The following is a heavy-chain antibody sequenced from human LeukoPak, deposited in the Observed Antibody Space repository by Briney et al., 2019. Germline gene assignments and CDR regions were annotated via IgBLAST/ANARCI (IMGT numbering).Heavy chain of an antibody. J-gene: IGHJ3*02. D-gene: IGHD3-22*01. CDR1: GGSFSGYY. V-gene: IGHV4-34*01. Sequence: SETLSLTCAVYGGSFSGYYWSWIRQPPGKGLEWIGEINHSGSTNYNPSLKSRVTISVDTSKNQFSLKLSSVTAADTAVYYCARARLHSGYPRYHAFDIWGQGTMVTVSS. CDR3: ARARLHSGYPRYHAFDI. CDR2: INHSGST.